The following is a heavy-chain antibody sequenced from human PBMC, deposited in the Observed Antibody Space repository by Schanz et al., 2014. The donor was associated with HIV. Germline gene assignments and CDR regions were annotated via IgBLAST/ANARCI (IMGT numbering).Heavy chain of an antibody. V-gene: IGHV1-69*01. CDR3: ARDSPVAAGTLDY. Sequence: QVQLVQSGAEVKMPGSSVKVSCKASGGTFSNYAMTWVRQAPGQGLEWMGGIIPLFGTSNYAQKFQGRATITADESTSTAYMELSSLRSEVTAVYYCARDSPVAAGTLDYWGQGTLVTVSS. CDR2: IIPLFGTS. J-gene: IGHJ4*02. D-gene: IGHD6-13*01. CDR1: GGTFSNYA.